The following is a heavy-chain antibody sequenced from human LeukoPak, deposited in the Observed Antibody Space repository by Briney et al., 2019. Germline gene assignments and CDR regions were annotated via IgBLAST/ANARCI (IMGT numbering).Heavy chain of an antibody. CDR2: IHYSGNS. D-gene: IGHD3-9*01. CDR1: GDSISNFY. V-gene: IGHV4-59*08. Sequence: SETLSLTCSVSGDSISNFYWNWIRQPPGKRLEWIGNIHYSGNSNYNPSLQSRVTISIDTSRKQLFLKLSSVTAADTAVYYCALAPNSDWFDFWGQGTLVTVSS. J-gene: IGHJ4*02. CDR3: ALAPNSDWFDF.